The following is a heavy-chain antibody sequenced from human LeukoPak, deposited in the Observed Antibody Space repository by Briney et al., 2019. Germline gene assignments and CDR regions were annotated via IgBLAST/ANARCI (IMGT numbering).Heavy chain of an antibody. CDR1: GYTFTSYG. D-gene: IGHD2-2*01. Sequence: ASVKVSCKASGYTFTSYGISWVRQAPGQGLEWMGWISAYNGNTNCAQKLQGRVTMTTDTSTSTAYMELRSLRSDDTAVYYCARAIVVVPAALSYYYYMDVWGKGTTVTVSS. CDR2: ISAYNGNT. CDR3: ARAIVVVPAALSYYYYMDV. J-gene: IGHJ6*03. V-gene: IGHV1-18*01.